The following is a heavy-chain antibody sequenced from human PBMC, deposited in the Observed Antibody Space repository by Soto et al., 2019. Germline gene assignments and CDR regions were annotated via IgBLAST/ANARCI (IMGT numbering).Heavy chain of an antibody. J-gene: IGHJ6*02. CDR1: GYTFTGYY. CDR2: INPNSGGT. Sequence: ASVKVSCKASGYTFTGYYMHWVRQAPGQGLEWMGWINPNSGGTNYAQKFQGWVTMTRDTSISTAYMELSRLRSDDTAVYYCARGMYYDFWSGYFSYGMDVWGQGTTVTVSS. D-gene: IGHD3-3*01. CDR3: ARGMYYDFWSGYFSYGMDV. V-gene: IGHV1-2*04.